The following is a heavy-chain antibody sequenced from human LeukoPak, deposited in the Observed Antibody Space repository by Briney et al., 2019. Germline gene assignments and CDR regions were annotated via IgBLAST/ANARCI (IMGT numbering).Heavy chain of an antibody. D-gene: IGHD3-22*01. Sequence: SVKVSCKASGGTFSSYAISWVRQAPGQGLEWMGGIIPIFGTANYAQKFQGRVTITTDESTSTAHMKLSSRRPQDTAVYYCARDYYDSSGPVDWGQGTLVTVSS. CDR2: IIPIFGTA. CDR3: ARDYYDSSGPVD. V-gene: IGHV1-69*05. CDR1: GGTFSSYA. J-gene: IGHJ4*02.